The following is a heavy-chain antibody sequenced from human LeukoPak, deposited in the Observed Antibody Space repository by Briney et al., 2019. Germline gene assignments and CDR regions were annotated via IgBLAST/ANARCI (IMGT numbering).Heavy chain of an antibody. CDR1: GFTFSSNS. Sequence: GGSLRLSCAASGFTFSSNSMNWVRQAPGKGLEWVPSISTSSSYIDYADSVKGRFTISRDNAKNSLYLQMNSLRADDTAVYYCARGSSNIAARDNWFDPWGQGTLVTVSS. V-gene: IGHV3-21*01. CDR3: ARGSSNIAARDNWFDP. D-gene: IGHD6-6*01. CDR2: ISTSSSYI. J-gene: IGHJ5*02.